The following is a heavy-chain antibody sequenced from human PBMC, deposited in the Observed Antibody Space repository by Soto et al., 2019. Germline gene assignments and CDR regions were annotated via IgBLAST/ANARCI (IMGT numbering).Heavy chain of an antibody. J-gene: IGHJ3*02. CDR1: GYTFTSYG. V-gene: IGHV1-18*01. Sequence: ASVKVSCKASGYTFTSYGISWVRQAPGQGLEWMGWISAYNGNTNYTQKLQGRVTMTTDTSTSTAYMELRSLRSDDTAVYYCAREAPWFGELLEAFDIWGQGTMVTVSS. CDR2: ISAYNGNT. CDR3: AREAPWFGELLEAFDI. D-gene: IGHD3-10*01.